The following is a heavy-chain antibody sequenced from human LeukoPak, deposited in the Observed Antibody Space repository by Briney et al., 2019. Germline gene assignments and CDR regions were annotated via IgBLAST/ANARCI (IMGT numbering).Heavy chain of an antibody. J-gene: IGHJ4*02. CDR3: ARPYSRNWCAELDY. Sequence: SETLSLTCTVSGVSISTNYWSWIRQPPGKGLEWIGYIYNRGSTKYNPSLKSRVTISVDTSKNQFSLKLTSVTAADTALYFCARPYSRNWCAELDYWGQGALVTVSS. D-gene: IGHD6-13*01. CDR1: GVSISTNY. CDR2: IYNRGST. V-gene: IGHV4-59*08.